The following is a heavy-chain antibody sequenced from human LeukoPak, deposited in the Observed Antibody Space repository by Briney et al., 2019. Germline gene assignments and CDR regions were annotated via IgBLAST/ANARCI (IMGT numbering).Heavy chain of an antibody. CDR1: GGSISSGNYY. CDR3: ARTDSVGMVRGVIGYWFDP. D-gene: IGHD3-10*01. CDR2: IYTSGST. V-gene: IGHV4-61*02. Sequence: PSQTLSLTCTVSGGSISSGNYYWSWIRQPAGKGLEWVGRIYTSGSTDYNPSLKSRVTISLDTSKNQFSLKLSSVTAADTAVYCCARTDSVGMVRGVIGYWFDPWGQGTLVTVSS. J-gene: IGHJ5*02.